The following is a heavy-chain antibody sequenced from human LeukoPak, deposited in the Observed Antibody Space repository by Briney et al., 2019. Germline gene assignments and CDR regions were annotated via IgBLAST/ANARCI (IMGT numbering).Heavy chain of an antibody. CDR2: ISSSTTYI. CDR3: ARDPMEATSRFYFDQ. J-gene: IGHJ4*02. CDR1: GFTVSSNY. D-gene: IGHD1-26*01. Sequence: AGGSLRLSCAASGFTVSSNYMSWVRQAPGKGLEWVSSISSSTTYIYYADSVKGRFTVSRDNTKNSLYLQMNSLRAEDTAVYYCARDPMEATSRFYFDQWGQGTLVTVSS. V-gene: IGHV3-21*01.